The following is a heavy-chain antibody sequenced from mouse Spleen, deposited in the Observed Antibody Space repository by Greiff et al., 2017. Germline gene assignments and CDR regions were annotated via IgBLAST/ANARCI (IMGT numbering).Heavy chain of an antibody. CDR3: ARSYYYGSGLDY. Sequence: VQLQQPGAELVKPGASVKMSCKASGYTFTSYWITWVKQRPGQGLEWIGDIYPGSGSTNYNEKFKSKATLTVDTSSSTAYMQLSSLTSEDSAVYYCARSYYYGSGLDYWGQGTTLTVSS. CDR1: GYTFTSYW. CDR2: IYPGSGST. V-gene: IGHV1-55*01. J-gene: IGHJ2*01. D-gene: IGHD1-1*01.